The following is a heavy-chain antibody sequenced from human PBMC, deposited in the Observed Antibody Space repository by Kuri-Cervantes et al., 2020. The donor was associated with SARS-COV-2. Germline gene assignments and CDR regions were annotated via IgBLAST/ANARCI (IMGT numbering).Heavy chain of an antibody. CDR2: ISYDGSNK. Sequence: LSLTCAASGFTFSSYAMHWVRQAPGKGLEWVAVISYDGSNKYYADSVKGRFTISRDNAKNSLYLQMNSLRAEDTAVYYCGIGIALGYWGQGTLVTVSS. CDR1: GFTFSSYA. V-gene: IGHV3-30-3*01. J-gene: IGHJ4*02. D-gene: IGHD6-13*01. CDR3: GIGIALGY.